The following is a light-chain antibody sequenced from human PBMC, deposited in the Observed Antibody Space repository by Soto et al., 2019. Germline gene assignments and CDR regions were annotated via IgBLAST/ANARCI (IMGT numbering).Light chain of an antibody. J-gene: IGKJ1*01. CDR3: QQYGSSGT. V-gene: IGKV3-20*01. CDR1: QTVSTSF. Sequence: EILLTQSPVTLSVSPGERATLSCRASQTVSTSFLAWYQQKPGKSPRLLIYGASSRATGIADRFSGSGSGTDFTLTISRLEPEDFAVYYCQQYGSSGTFGQGTKVDIK. CDR2: GAS.